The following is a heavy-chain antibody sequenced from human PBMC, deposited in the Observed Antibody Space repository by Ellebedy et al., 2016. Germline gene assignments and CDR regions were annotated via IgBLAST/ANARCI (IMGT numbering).Heavy chain of an antibody. D-gene: IGHD2-21*01. CDR1: GGSISSYY. Sequence: GSLRLSXTVSGGSISSYYWSWIRQPAGKGLEWIGRIYTSGSTNYNPSLKSRVTMSVDTSKNQFSLKLSSVTAADTAVYYCASAYCGGDCYRREVAFDIWGQGTMVTVSS. V-gene: IGHV4-4*07. CDR2: IYTSGST. J-gene: IGHJ3*02. CDR3: ASAYCGGDCYRREVAFDI.